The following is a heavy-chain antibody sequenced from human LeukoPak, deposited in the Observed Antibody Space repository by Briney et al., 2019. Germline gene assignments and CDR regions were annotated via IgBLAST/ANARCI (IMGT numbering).Heavy chain of an antibody. CDR1: GDSISSGNDY. Sequence: TLSLTCTISGDSISSGNDYWSWIRQRPGEGLEWIGYIYYSGSTYYNPSLRSRVTISVDTSKNQFSLKLNSVAAADTAVYYCARDEGYFDYWGQGTLVTVSS. CDR2: IYYSGST. V-gene: IGHV4-31*03. CDR3: ARDEGYFDY. J-gene: IGHJ4*02.